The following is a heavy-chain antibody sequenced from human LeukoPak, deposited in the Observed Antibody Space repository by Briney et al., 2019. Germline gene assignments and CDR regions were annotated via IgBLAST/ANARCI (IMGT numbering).Heavy chain of an antibody. CDR2: IYYSGST. J-gene: IGHJ3*01. CDR1: GGSLSSTSYY. D-gene: IGHD3-22*01. CDR3: AKAGVRYFDSSGLYAFDF. V-gene: IGHV4-39*01. Sequence: SETLSLTCAVSGGSLSSTSYYWVWLRQPPGRGLEWIGTIYYSGSTYHNTSLKRRVTSSVDTSRNQFSLRLSSVDAADTAVYYCAKAGVRYFDSSGLYAFDFWGQGTTVTVSS.